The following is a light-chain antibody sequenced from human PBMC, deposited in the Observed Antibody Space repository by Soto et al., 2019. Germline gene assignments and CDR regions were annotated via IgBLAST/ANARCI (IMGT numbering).Light chain of an antibody. CDR1: SSDIGGYNF. CDR2: EFF. V-gene: IGLV2-14*01. J-gene: IGLJ1*01. CDR3: MSYTDSVTFV. Sequence: QSALTQPASVSGSPGQSITISCTGTSSDIGGYNFVSWYQHHPGKAPKVMIYEFFYRPSGVSNRFSGSKSGNTASLTISGLQAEDEADYYCMSYTDSVTFVFGTGTKLTVL.